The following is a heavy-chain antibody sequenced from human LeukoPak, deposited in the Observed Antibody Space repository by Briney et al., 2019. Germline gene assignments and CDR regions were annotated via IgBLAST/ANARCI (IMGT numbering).Heavy chain of an antibody. D-gene: IGHD6-19*01. J-gene: IGHJ6*03. CDR1: GYTFTSYG. CDR3: ARDVPRAGYYYDMDV. CDR2: ISANNGNT. Sequence: GASVKVSCKASGYTFTSYGISWVRQAPGQGLEWMGWISANNGNTNYAQKLQSRVTMTTDTSTSTAYMELRSLRSDDTAVYYCARDVPRAGYYYDMDVWGKGTTVTVSS. V-gene: IGHV1-18*01.